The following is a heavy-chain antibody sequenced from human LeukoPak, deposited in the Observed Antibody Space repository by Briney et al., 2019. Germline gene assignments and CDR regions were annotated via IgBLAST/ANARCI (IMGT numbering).Heavy chain of an antibody. CDR2: INPNSGGT. CDR1: GYTFTSYG. J-gene: IGHJ4*02. V-gene: IGHV1-2*02. D-gene: IGHD3-9*01. CDR3: ARDPYYDILTGQFDY. Sequence: ASVKVSCKASGYTFTSYGISWVRQAPGQGLEWMGWINPNSGGTNYAQKFQGRVTMTRDTSISTAYMELSRLRSDDTAVYYCARDPYYDILTGQFDYWGQGTLLTVSS.